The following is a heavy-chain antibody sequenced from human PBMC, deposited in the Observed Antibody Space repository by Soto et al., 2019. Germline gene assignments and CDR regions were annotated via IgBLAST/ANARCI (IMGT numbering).Heavy chain of an antibody. CDR3: ARDGYSSPRSWFYP. Sequence: QVQLVQSGAEVKKPGASVKVSCKASGYTFTSYGITWVRQAPGQGLEWMGWISAYNGNTNHAQKLQGRVTMTTDTSASAAFMELKSLRSDYTAVYCCARDGYSSPRSWFYPWSQGTLVIVSS. CDR2: ISAYNGNT. V-gene: IGHV1-18*01. J-gene: IGHJ5*02. D-gene: IGHD6-19*01. CDR1: GYTFTSYG.